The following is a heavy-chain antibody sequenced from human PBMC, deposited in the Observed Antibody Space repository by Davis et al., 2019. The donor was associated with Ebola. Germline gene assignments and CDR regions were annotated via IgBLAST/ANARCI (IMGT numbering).Heavy chain of an antibody. Sequence: GESLKISCAASGFTFTNFDLTWVRRAPGKGLEWVSGITGSGAHAFYADSVKGRFTVSRDNSKRILFLQMENLRVEDTATYFCAKDEQFAEDFDDYARSGLDSWGQGALVAVSS. J-gene: IGHJ4*02. CDR2: ITGSGAHA. V-gene: IGHV3-23*01. D-gene: IGHD5-12*01. CDR3: AKDEQFAEDFDDYARSGLDS. CDR1: GFTFTNFD.